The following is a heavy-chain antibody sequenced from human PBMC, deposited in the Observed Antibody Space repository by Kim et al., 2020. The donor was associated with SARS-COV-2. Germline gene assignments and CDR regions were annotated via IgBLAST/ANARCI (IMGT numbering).Heavy chain of an antibody. Sequence: ASVKVSCKASGYTFTSYGISWVRQAPGQGLEWMGWISAYNGNTNYAQKLQGRVTMTTDTSTSTAYMELRSLRSDDTAVYYCARDRKEPAANNWFDPWGQGTLVTVSS. CDR3: ARDRKEPAANNWFDP. V-gene: IGHV1-18*01. J-gene: IGHJ5*02. CDR1: GYTFTSYG. D-gene: IGHD2-2*01. CDR2: ISAYNGNT.